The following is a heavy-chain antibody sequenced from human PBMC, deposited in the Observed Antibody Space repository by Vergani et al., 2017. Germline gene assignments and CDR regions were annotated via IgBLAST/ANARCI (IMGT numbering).Heavy chain of an antibody. Sequence: EVQLLESGGGLVQPGGSLRLSCAASGFTFSSYAMSWVRQAPGKGLGWGSAISGSGGSTYYADSVKGRFTISRDNSKNTLYLQMNSLRAEDTAVYYCAKSYYDSSGYSYRGDWFDPWGQGTLVTVSS. V-gene: IGHV3-23*01. CDR2: ISGSGGST. CDR3: AKSYYDSSGYSYRGDWFDP. D-gene: IGHD3-22*01. CDR1: GFTFSSYA. J-gene: IGHJ5*02.